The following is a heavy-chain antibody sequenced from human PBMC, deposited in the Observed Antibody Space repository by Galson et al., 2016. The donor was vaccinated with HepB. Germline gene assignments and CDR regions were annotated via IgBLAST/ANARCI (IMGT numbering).Heavy chain of an antibody. CDR3: ARHATCSGGSCYPEEVYYFDD. J-gene: IGHJ4*02. V-gene: IGHV4-39*01. D-gene: IGHD2-15*01. CDR1: GGSISSSSYY. CDR2: IYYSGST. Sequence: SETLSLTCTVSGGSISSSSYYWGWIRQPPGKGLEWIGSIYYSGSTYYNPSLKSRVTISVDTSKNQFSLKLSSVTAADTAVYYCARHATCSGGSCYPEEVYYFDDWGQGTLVTVSS.